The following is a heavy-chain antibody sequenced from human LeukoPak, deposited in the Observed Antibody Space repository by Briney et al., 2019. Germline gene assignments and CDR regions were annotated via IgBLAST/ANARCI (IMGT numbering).Heavy chain of an antibody. D-gene: IGHD6-19*01. CDR1: GFTFSSYA. CDR3: ARDRASSGWPGHGY. Sequence: GRFLRLSCAASGFTFSSYAMHWVRQAPGKGLEWVAVISYDGSNTYYADSVKGRFTISRDNSKNTLYLQMNSLRAEDTAVYYCARDRASSGWPGHGYWGQGTLVTVSS. CDR2: ISYDGSNT. J-gene: IGHJ4*02. V-gene: IGHV3-30-3*01.